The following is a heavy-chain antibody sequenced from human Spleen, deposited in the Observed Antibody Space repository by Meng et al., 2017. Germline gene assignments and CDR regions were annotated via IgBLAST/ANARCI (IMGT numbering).Heavy chain of an antibody. J-gene: IGHJ5*02. D-gene: IGHD5-12*01. Sequence: QWHRVESGCELKKPGASVKVSCKVFGYSFTAYWIHWVRQVPGQGLEWMGRIDPKSGGTQYEQKFQGRVTMTGDTSISTAYMELSRLRFDDTAVYYCARDVDIVATGVGSWFDPWGQGTLVTVSS. CDR2: IDPKSGGT. V-gene: IGHV1-2*06. CDR1: GYSFTAYW. CDR3: ARDVDIVATGVGSWFDP.